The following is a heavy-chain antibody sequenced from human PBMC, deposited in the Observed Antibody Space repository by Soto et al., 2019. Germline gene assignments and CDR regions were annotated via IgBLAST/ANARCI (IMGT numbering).Heavy chain of an antibody. V-gene: IGHV2-70*04. Sequence: SGPTLVNPTQTLTLTCTFSGFSLSTSGMRVSWIRQPPGKALEWLARIDWDDDKFYNTFLKTRLTISKDSSKNQVVLTMTNMNPVDTATYYCARMFHCSGGTCPFDYWGQGALVTVSS. CDR1: GFSLSTSGMR. D-gene: IGHD2-15*01. CDR2: IDWDDDK. CDR3: ARMFHCSGGTCPFDY. J-gene: IGHJ4*02.